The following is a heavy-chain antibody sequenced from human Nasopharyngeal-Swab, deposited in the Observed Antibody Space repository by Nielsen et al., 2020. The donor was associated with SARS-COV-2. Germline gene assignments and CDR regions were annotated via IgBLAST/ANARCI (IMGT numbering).Heavy chain of an antibody. V-gene: IGHV3-7*04. CDR1: GFTFSNYW. CDR3: ARGET. J-gene: IGHJ3*01. CDR2: IKQDGSQK. Sequence: ETLSLTCAASGFTFSNYWMSWVRQAPGKGLEWVANIKQDGSQKYYVDSVKGRFTISRDNAKNSLYLQMNSLRAEDTAVFYCARGETWGQGTMVTVSS.